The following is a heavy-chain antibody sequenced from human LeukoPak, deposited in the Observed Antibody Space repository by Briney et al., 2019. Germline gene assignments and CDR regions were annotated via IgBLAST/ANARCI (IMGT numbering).Heavy chain of an antibody. D-gene: IGHD2-8*01. J-gene: IGHJ3*01. CDR3: VREEDGVVDDAFDV. CDR2: IHHTGTT. V-gene: IGHV4-59*01. Sequence: SETLSLTCTVSGGSISTYYWSWIRQPPGKGLEWIGFIHHTGTTISNPSLRSRVTISADTSKNQFSLKLRSVTAADTAVYFCVREEDGVVDDAFDVWGPGTMVTVSS. CDR1: GGSISTYY.